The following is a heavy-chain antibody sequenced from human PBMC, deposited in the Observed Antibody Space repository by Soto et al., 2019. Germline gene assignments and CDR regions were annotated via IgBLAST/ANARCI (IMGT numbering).Heavy chain of an antibody. CDR1: GGSISGYY. D-gene: IGHD3-9*01. CDR2: IYSSGTG. Sequence: LSLTCTVSGGSISGYYWSWIRQPPGKGLEWIGYIYSSGTGNYNPSLKSRVTISVDTSKNRFSLKLISVTAADTAVYYCARTNEGYDILTGYVYWGQGTLVSVSS. J-gene: IGHJ4*02. CDR3: ARTNEGYDILTGYVY. V-gene: IGHV4-59*08.